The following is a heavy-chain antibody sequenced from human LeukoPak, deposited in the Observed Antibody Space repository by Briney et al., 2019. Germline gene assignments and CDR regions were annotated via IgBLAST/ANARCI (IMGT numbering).Heavy chain of an antibody. CDR1: GGSISSYY. D-gene: IGHD3-22*01. CDR3: ARETIDSSGYFDY. CDR2: IYYSGST. Sequence: PSETLSLTXTVSGGSISSYYWSWIRQPPGKGLEWIGYIYYSGSTNYNPSLKSRVTISVDTSKNRFSLKLSSVTAADTAVYYCARETIDSSGYFDYWGQGTLVTVSS. V-gene: IGHV4-59*01. J-gene: IGHJ4*02.